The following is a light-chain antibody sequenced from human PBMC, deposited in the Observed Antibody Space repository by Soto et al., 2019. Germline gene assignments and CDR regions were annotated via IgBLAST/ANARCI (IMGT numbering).Light chain of an antibody. CDR3: QQRSNWPT. V-gene: IGKV1-5*01. Sequence: DIQMTQSPSTLSASVGERVTITCRASQSISSWLAWYQQKPGKAPKLLIYDASSLESGVPSRFSGSGSGTEFTLTISSLQPDDFAVYYCQQRSNWPTLSGGTKVDIK. CDR2: DAS. J-gene: IGKJ4*01. CDR1: QSISSW.